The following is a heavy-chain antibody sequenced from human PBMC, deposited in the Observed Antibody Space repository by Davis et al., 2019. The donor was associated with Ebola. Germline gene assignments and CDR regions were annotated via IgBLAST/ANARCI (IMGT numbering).Heavy chain of an antibody. CDR3: ARDKIVGATYFDY. CDR2: IKQDGGET. D-gene: IGHD1-26*01. J-gene: IGHJ4*02. Sequence: PGGSLRLSCAASGFSFNDYWMSWVRQAPGKGPEWVANIKQDGGETYYVESVKGRFTISRGNAKNSLYLQMNSLRDEDTAVYYCARDKIVGATYFDYWGQGILVIVSS. V-gene: IGHV3-7*03. CDR1: GFSFNDYW.